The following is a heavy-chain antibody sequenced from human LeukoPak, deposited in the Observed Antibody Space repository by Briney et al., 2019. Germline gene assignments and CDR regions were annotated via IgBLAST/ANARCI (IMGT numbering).Heavy chain of an antibody. CDR2: IYHSGST. D-gene: IGHD5-18*01. CDR1: GYSISSGYY. CDR3: ARPRAGYSYTAFDI. V-gene: IGHV4-38-2*02. J-gene: IGHJ3*02. Sequence: SETLSPTCTVSGYSISSGYYWGWIRQPPGKGLEWIGSIYHSGSTYYNPSLKSRVTISVDTSKNQFSLKLSSVTAADTAVYYCARPRAGYSYTAFDIWGQGTMVTVSS.